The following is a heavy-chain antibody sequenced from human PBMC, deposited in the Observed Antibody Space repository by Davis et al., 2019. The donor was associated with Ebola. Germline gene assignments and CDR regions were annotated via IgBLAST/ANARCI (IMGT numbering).Heavy chain of an antibody. CDR2: IDWDDDK. J-gene: IGHJ6*02. V-gene: IGHV2-70*01. CDR1: GFSLSTSGMC. Sequence: SGPTLVKPPQTLTLTCTFSGFSLSTSGMCVSWIRQPPGKALEWLALIDWDDDKYYSTSLKTRLTISKDTSKTQVVLTMTNMDPVDTATYYCARMVLSGGSYYYYGMDVWGQGTTVTVSS. D-gene: IGHD1-26*01. CDR3: ARMVLSGGSYYYYGMDV.